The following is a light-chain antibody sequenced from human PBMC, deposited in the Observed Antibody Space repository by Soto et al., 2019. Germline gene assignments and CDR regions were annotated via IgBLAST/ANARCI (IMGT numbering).Light chain of an antibody. J-gene: IGLJ3*02. CDR3: SSFTDSDTWV. CDR2: EVS. V-gene: IGLV2-14*01. Sequence: QSVLTQPASVSGSPGQSITISCTGSSSDIGGYNYVSWYQQYPGKAPKLIIYEVSNRPSGISNRFSASKSGNTASLTISGLQAEDETDYYCSSFTDSDTWVFGGGTKVTDL. CDR1: SSDIGGYNY.